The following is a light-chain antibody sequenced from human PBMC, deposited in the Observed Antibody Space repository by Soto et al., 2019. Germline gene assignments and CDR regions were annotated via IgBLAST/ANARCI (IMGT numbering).Light chain of an antibody. J-gene: IGKJ1*01. CDR1: QSISSW. V-gene: IGKV1-5*01. CDR2: DAS. Sequence: DIQMTQSPSTLSASVGDLVTITCRASQSISSWLAWYQQKPGKAPKLLIYDASSLESGVPSRCSGSGSGTEFTLTISSLQPDDFATYDCQQYNSYPWTFGQWTKVESK. CDR3: QQYNSYPWT.